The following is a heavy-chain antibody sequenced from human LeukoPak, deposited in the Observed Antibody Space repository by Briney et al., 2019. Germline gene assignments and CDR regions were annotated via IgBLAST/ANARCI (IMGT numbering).Heavy chain of an antibody. CDR3: ARGVYSHFDY. J-gene: IGHJ4*02. D-gene: IGHD2-15*01. V-gene: IGHV4-38-2*02. Sequence: SETLSLTCTVSGYSISSGYYWGWIRQPPGKGLEWIGSIYHSGSTYYNPSLKSRVTISVDTSKNQFSLKLSSVTAADTAVYYCARGVYSHFDYWGQGTLVTVSS. CDR2: IYHSGST. CDR1: GYSISSGYY.